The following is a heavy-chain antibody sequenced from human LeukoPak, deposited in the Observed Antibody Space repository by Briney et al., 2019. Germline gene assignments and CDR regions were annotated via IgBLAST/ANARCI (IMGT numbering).Heavy chain of an antibody. CDR1: GFTFSGNW. V-gene: IGHV3-7*01. CDR2: INPDGSQK. CDR3: AKLLGTATTYDS. Sequence: PGGSLTLSCEASGFTFSGNWMSWVRQAPGKGLEWVASINPDGSQKFFVDSVKGRFTISRDNTKNSLYLQMNTLGAEDTAMYYCAKLLGTATTYDSWGKGTRVTVSS. D-gene: IGHD5-24*01. J-gene: IGHJ4*02.